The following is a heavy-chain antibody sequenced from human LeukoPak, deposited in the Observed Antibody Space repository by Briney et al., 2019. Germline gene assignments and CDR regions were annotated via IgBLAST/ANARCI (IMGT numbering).Heavy chain of an antibody. CDR3: TRQQEGSFDY. CDR2: TYSRSKWYN. V-gene: IGHV6-1*01. Sequence: SQTLSLTCAISGDSISSNSAAWNWIRQSPSRGLEWPGRTYSRSKWYNDYAASVKSRITINPDTSKNQFSLQLNSVTPEDTAVYYCTRQQEGSFDYWGQGILVTVSS. J-gene: IGHJ4*02. D-gene: IGHD6-13*01. CDR1: GDSISSNSAA.